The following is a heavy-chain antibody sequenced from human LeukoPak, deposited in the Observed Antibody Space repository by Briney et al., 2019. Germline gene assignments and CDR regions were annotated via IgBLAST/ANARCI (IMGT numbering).Heavy chain of an antibody. J-gene: IGHJ4*02. CDR2: IWYDGSKK. CDR3: ARDVSHNSLDY. CDR1: GFPFSSRW. D-gene: IGHD1-14*01. Sequence: GGSLRLSCAASGFPFSSRWMSWVRQAPGKGLEWVAVIWYDGSKKYYADSVKGRSTISRDNSKNTLYLEMNSLRAEDTAVYYCARDVSHNSLDYLGQGTLVTVSS. V-gene: IGHV3-33*08.